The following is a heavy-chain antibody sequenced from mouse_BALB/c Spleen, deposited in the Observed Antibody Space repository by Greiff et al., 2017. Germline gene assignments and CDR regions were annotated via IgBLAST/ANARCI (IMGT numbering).Heavy chain of an antibody. CDR1: GYTFTSYD. CDR2: IFPGDGST. V-gene: IGHV1-85*01. J-gene: IGHJ2*01. Sequence: QVQLQQSGAELVKPGASVKLSCKASGYTFTSYDINWVRQRPDQGLEWIGLIFPGDGSTKYNEKFTGKATLTTDKSSSTAYMQLSRLTSEDSAVYFCAREGDYRYGDDWGQGTTLTVSA. D-gene: IGHD2-14*01. CDR3: AREGDYRYGDD.